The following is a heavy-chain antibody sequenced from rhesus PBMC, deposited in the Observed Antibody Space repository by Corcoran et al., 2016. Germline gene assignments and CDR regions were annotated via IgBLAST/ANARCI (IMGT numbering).Heavy chain of an antibody. J-gene: IGHJ4*01. CDR3: TRDLGIAAAGPVY. CDR1: GFTFSSYE. CDR2: ICESSGTI. D-gene: IGHD6S26*01. Sequence: DVQLVESGGGLVKPGGSLRLSCVASGFTFSSYEMHWVREAPGKGLEWVSVICESSGTIYYADSVKGRFTISRDNAKNSLFLQMNILRAEDTAVYYCTRDLGIAAAGPVYWGQGVLVTVSS. V-gene: IGHV3-100*02.